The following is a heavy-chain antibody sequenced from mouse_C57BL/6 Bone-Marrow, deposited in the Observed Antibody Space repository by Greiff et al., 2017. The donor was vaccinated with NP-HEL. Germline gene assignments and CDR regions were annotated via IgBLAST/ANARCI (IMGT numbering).Heavy chain of an antibody. CDR3: ARDGGGSFFAY. V-gene: IGHV7-1*01. J-gene: IGHJ3*01. Sequence: EVNVVESGGGLVQSGRSLRLSCATSGFTFSDFYMEWVRQAPGKGLEWIAASRNKANDYTTEYSASVKGRFIVSRDTSQSILYLQMNALRAEDTAIYYCARDGGGSFFAYWGQGTLVTVSA. CDR2: SRNKANDYTT. CDR1: GFTFSDFY.